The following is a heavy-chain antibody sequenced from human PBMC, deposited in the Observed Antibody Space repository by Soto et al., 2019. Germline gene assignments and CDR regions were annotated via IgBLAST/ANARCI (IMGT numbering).Heavy chain of an antibody. Sequence: VSGPTLVNPTQTLTLTCTFSGFSLSTSGMRVSWIRQPPGKALEWLARIDWDDDKFYSTSLKTRLTISKDTSKNQVVLTMTNMDPVDTATYYCARTSDSSSGYYYGMDVWGQGTTVTVSS. CDR1: GFSLSTSGMR. CDR2: IDWDDDK. J-gene: IGHJ6*02. CDR3: ARTSDSSSGYYYGMDV. D-gene: IGHD6-6*01. V-gene: IGHV2-70*04.